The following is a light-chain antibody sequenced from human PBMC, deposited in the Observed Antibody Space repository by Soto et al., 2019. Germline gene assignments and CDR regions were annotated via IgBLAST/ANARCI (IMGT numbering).Light chain of an antibody. CDR2: GAS. CDR3: QQYGRP. J-gene: IGKJ1*01. V-gene: IGKV3-20*01. Sequence: EMVLTQSPGTLSLSPGENATISCRASQSVTSDYLAWYQQKPGQAPRLLIHGASSRATGIPDRFSGSGSGTDFTLTISRLEPEDFAVYYCQQYGRPFGQGTKVDI. CDR1: QSVTSDY.